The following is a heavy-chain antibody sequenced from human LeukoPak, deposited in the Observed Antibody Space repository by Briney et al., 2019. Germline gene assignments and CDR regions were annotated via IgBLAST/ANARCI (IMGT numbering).Heavy chain of an antibody. CDR2: IYYSGAT. CDR1: GGSISSSGYY. J-gene: IGHJ4*02. D-gene: IGHD3-10*01. V-gene: IGHV4-39*01. Sequence: SETLSLTCTVSGGSISSSGYYWGWIRQPPGKGLEWIGSIYYSGATYYSPSLKSRVTISLDTSENQFSLKLNSVTAADTAVYYCARQGDGGYAYGNFDSWGQGTLDTVSS. CDR3: ARQGDGGYAYGNFDS.